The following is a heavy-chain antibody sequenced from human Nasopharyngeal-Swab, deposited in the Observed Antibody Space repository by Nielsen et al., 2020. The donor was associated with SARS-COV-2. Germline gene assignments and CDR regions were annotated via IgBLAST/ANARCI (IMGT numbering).Heavy chain of an antibody. V-gene: IGHV3-11*04. CDR1: GFNFNDYY. J-gene: IGHJ2*01. Sequence: GESLKISCAASGFNFNDYYMTWIRQAPGKGLEWLSYISSSGLTIYYADSVQGRFTISRDNAKNSLSLEMNTLRAEDTAVYYCARCRREYCSGDRCLTTKNWYFDLWGRGTLVTVSS. D-gene: IGHD2-15*01. CDR2: ISSSGLTI. CDR3: ARCRREYCSGDRCLTTKNWYFDL.